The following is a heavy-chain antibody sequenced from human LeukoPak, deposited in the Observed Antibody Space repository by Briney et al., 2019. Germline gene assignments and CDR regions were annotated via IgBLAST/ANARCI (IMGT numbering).Heavy chain of an antibody. CDR3: ARFAAGGSYYYYMDV. D-gene: IGHD6-25*01. J-gene: IGHJ6*03. CDR2: IGTSSTTI. CDR1: GFTSSRSA. Sequence: GGSLRLSCEASGFTSSRSAMTWVRQAPGKGLEWVSNIGTSSTTIYYADSVKGRFTISRDNAKNSLYLQMNSLRADDTAVYYCARFAAGGSYYYYMDVWGKGTTVTVSS. V-gene: IGHV3-48*01.